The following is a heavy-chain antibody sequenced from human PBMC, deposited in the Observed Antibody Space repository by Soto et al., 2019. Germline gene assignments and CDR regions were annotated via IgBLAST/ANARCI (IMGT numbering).Heavy chain of an antibody. CDR2: IYYSGST. Sequence: SETLSLTYTVSAGSLSTGDYYWSWIRQPPGKGLEWIGYIYYSGSTYYNPSLKSRVTISVDTSKNQFSLKLSSVTAADTAVYYCARDKITGLFDYCGQGTLVLGSS. D-gene: IGHD2-8*02. CDR3: ARDKITGLFDY. V-gene: IGHV4-30-4*08. J-gene: IGHJ4*02. CDR1: AGSLSTGDYY.